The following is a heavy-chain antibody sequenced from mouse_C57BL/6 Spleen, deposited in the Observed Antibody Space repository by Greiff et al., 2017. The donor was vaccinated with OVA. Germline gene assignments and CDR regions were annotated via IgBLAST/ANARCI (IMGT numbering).Heavy chain of an antibody. CDR3: ARFHYGSSSDWYFDV. CDR2: FYPGSGSI. V-gene: IGHV1-62-2*01. Sequence: ESGAELVKPGASVKLSCKASGYTFTEYTIHWVKQRSGQGLEWIGWFYPGSGSIKYNEKFKDKATLTADKSSSTAYMQLSSLTYEDSAVYYCARFHYGSSSDWYFDVWGTGTTVTVSS. CDR1: GYTFTEYT. J-gene: IGHJ1*03. D-gene: IGHD1-1*01.